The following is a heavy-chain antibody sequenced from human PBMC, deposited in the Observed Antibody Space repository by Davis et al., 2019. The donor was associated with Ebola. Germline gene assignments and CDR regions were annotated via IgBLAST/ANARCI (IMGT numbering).Heavy chain of an antibody. D-gene: IGHD4-17*01. CDR3: AKGTPVTRGPFDY. Sequence: GESLKISCAASGFTFNIFDMHWVRQAPGRGLEWVAFVRSHGSDDHYADSVKGRFTISRDNSKNTLYLQMNSLRAEDTAVYYCAKGTPVTRGPFDYWGQGTLVTVSS. CDR1: GFTFNIFD. J-gene: IGHJ4*02. CDR2: VRSHGSDD. V-gene: IGHV3-30*02.